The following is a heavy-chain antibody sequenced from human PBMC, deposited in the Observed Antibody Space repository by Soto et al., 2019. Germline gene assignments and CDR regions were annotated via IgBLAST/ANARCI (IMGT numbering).Heavy chain of an antibody. J-gene: IGHJ4*02. D-gene: IGHD6-19*01. V-gene: IGHV3-49*03. Sequence: GGSLRLPCTASGFTFGDYAMSWFRQAPGKGLEWVGFIRSKAYGGTTEYAASVKGRFTISRDDSKSIAYLQMNSLKTEDTAMYYCTRGPLKADSSGWYGWVGRGDPVSYWGQGTLVTVSS. CDR3: TRGPLKADSSGWYGWVGRGDPVSY. CDR1: GFTFGDYA. CDR2: IRSKAYGGTT.